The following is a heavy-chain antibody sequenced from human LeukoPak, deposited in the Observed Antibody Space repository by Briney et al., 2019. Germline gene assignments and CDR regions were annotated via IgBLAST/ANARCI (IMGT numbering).Heavy chain of an antibody. CDR1: GFTFSSYG. CDR3: ARNGWPYFFDY. Sequence: GGSLRLSCAASGFTFSSYGMHWVRQAPGKGLEWVAFIRYDGSNKYYADSVKGRFTISRDNAKNSLYLQIHSLRVEDTALYYCARNGWPYFFDYWGQGTLVTVSS. D-gene: IGHD6-19*01. J-gene: IGHJ4*02. V-gene: IGHV3-30*02. CDR2: IRYDGSNK.